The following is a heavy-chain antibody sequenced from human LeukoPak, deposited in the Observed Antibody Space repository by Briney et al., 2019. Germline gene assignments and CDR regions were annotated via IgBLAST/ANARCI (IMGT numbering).Heavy chain of an antibody. V-gene: IGHV3-23*01. D-gene: IGHD2-15*01. CDR1: GFTFSSYA. Sequence: PRGSLRLSCAASGFTFSSYAMSWVRQAPGKGLEWVSAISGSGGSTYYADSVKGRFTISRDNSKNTLYLQMNSLRAEDTAVYYCANIVVVVAATSDFDYWGRGTLVTVSS. J-gene: IGHJ4*02. CDR3: ANIVVVVAATSDFDY. CDR2: ISGSGGST.